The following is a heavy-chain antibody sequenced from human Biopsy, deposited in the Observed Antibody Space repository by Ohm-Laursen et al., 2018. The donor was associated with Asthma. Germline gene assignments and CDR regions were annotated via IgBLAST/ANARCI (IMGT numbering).Heavy chain of an antibody. CDR2: ISYSIEYSGST. J-gene: IGHJ1*01. V-gene: IGHV4-59*01. CDR3: TRDNGAHSSEYFYS. Sequence: SETLSLTWSVSGGSLSGYYWSWIRQSPGKGLEWIGYISYSIEYSGSTNYNPSLKSRLFISADTSKNHFSLKLTSVTAADTAVYYCTRDNGAHSSEYFYSWGQGSLVTVSS. D-gene: IGHD2-8*01. CDR1: GGSLSGYY.